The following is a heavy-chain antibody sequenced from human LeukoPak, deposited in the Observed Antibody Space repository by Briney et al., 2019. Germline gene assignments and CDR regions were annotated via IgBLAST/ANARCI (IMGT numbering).Heavy chain of an antibody. V-gene: IGHV3-48*01. CDR1: GFTFSSYS. J-gene: IGHJ4*02. Sequence: QPGGSLRLSCAASGFTFSSYSMNWVRQAPGKGLEWVSYISSSSSTIYYADSVKGRFTISRDNSKNTLYLQMNSLRAEDTAVYYCAKSRGVVVITTTNFDYWGQGTLVTVSS. CDR2: ISSSSSTI. CDR3: AKSRGVVVITTTNFDY. D-gene: IGHD3-22*01.